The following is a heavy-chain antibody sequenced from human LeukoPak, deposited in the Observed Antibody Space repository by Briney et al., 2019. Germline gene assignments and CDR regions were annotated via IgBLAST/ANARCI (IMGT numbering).Heavy chain of an antibody. J-gene: IGHJ5*02. CDR3: ARTQWELYNWFDP. CDR1: GFIFETYW. V-gene: IGHV3-7*01. CDR2: IKEDGSEK. Sequence: GGSLRLSCSASGFIFETYWMTWVRQAPGKGLEWVANIKEDGSEKYYVDSVKGRFTISRDNAKNSLYLQLTSLRVEDTAVYYCARTQWELYNWFDPWGQGTLVTVSS. D-gene: IGHD1-26*01.